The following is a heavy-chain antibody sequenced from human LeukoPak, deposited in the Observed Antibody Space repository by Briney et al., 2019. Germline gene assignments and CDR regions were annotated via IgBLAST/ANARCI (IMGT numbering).Heavy chain of an antibody. V-gene: IGHV3-21*01. Sequence: PGGTLTLSCAASGFTFSSYSMNWVRRAPGKELEWVSSISSGSSDIYYADSVKGRFTISRDNAKNSLYLQMNSLRAEDTAVYYCATTIRYGSGSYDAFDIWGQGKMVTVSS. CDR2: ISSGSSDI. CDR3: ATTIRYGSGSYDAFDI. D-gene: IGHD3-10*01. CDR1: GFTFSSYS. J-gene: IGHJ3*02.